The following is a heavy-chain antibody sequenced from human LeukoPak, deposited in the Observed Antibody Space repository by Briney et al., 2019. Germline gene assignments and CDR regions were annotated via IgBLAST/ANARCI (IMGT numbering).Heavy chain of an antibody. CDR2: IRSKANNYAT. Sequence: PGGSLKLSCAASGFTFSGSAIHWVRQASGKGLEWVGHIRSKANNYATAYAESVKGRFTISRDDPKNTAYLQMNSLKTEDTAVYYCTSPIHYGDYDYFYGTDVWGQGTTVTVSS. CDR3: TSPIHYGDYDYFYGTDV. J-gene: IGHJ6*02. V-gene: IGHV3-73*01. D-gene: IGHD4-17*01. CDR1: GFTFSGSA.